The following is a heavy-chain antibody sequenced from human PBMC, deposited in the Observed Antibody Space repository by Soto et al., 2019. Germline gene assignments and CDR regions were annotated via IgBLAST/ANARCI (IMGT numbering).Heavy chain of an antibody. Sequence: PGGSLRLSCAASGFTFXSYSMNWVRQAPGKGLEWVSSISSSSSYIYYADSVKGRFTISRDNAKNSLYLQMNSLRAEDTAVYYCAREDSIIIPAVSDFWGQGTLVTVSS. V-gene: IGHV3-21*01. CDR3: AREDSIIIPAVSDF. D-gene: IGHD2-2*01. CDR1: GFTFXSYS. CDR2: ISSSSSYI. J-gene: IGHJ4*02.